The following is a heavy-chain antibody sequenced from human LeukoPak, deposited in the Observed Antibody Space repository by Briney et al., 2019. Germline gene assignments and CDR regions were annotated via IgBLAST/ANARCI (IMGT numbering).Heavy chain of an antibody. V-gene: IGHV3-74*01. J-gene: IGHJ4*02. Sequence: GSLRLSCAASGFTFSSYWMHWVRQAPGKGLVWVSRINTDGSSTSYADSVKGRFTISRDNSKNTLYLQMNSLRAEDTAVYYCAKASIGYEDYWGQGTLVTVSS. CDR1: GFTFSSYW. CDR2: INTDGSST. CDR3: AKASIGYEDY. D-gene: IGHD5-18*01.